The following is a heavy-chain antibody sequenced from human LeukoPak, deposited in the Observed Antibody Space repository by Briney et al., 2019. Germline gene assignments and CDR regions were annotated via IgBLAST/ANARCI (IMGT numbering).Heavy chain of an antibody. CDR3: ATGLFHFDY. J-gene: IGHJ4*02. Sequence: GGSLGLSCTTSGFTFSSYWMSWVRQAPGEGLEGVANIEDDGSEKYYVDSVKGRFTISRDNAKNSLYLQMNSLRAEDTAVYYCATGLFHFDYWGQGTLVTVSS. CDR2: IEDDGSEK. D-gene: IGHD2-21*01. V-gene: IGHV3-7*01. CDR1: GFTFSSYW.